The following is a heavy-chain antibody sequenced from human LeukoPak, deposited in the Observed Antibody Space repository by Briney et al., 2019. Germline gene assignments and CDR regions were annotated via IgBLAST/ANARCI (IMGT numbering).Heavy chain of an antibody. CDR1: GFTFSSYG. CDR2: ISYDGSNK. V-gene: IGHV3-30*18. J-gene: IGHJ4*02. Sequence: PGGSLRLSCAASGFTFSSYGMHWVRQAPGKGLEWVAVISYDGSNKYYADSVKGRFTISRVNSKNTLYLQMNSLRAEDTAVYYCAKGRGYYYDSSGYYYVGNYFDYWGQGTLVTVSS. D-gene: IGHD3-22*01. CDR3: AKGRGYYYDSSGYYYVGNYFDY.